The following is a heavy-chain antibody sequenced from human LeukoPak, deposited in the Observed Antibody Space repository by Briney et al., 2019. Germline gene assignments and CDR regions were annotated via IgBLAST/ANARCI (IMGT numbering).Heavy chain of an antibody. Sequence: GGPLRLPCGPSGFPFSSYSMIWVRQAPGKGLEWVASLSSSSSYIYYADSVKGRFTISRDNAKNSLYLQMNSLRAEDTAVYYCARDPEYSSGWYPFYWGQGTLVTVSS. CDR2: LSSSSSYI. V-gene: IGHV3-21*01. D-gene: IGHD6-19*01. CDR1: GFPFSSYS. CDR3: ARDPEYSSGWYPFY. J-gene: IGHJ4*02.